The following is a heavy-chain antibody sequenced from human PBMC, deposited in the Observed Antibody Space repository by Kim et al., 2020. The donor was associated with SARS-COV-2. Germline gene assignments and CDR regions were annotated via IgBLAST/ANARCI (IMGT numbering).Heavy chain of an antibody. CDR1: GFTFSSYG. CDR2: ISYDGSNK. Sequence: GGSLRLSCAASGFTFSSYGMHWVRQAPGKGLEWVAVISYDGSNKYYADSVKGRFTISRDNSKNTLYLQMNSLRAEDTAVYYCAKGEDYDFWSGPESWGQGTLVTVSS. V-gene: IGHV3-30*18. D-gene: IGHD3-3*01. J-gene: IGHJ4*02. CDR3: AKGEDYDFWSGPES.